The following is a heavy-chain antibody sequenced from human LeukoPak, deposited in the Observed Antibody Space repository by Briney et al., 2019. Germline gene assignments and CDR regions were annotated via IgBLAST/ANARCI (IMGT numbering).Heavy chain of an antibody. CDR3: AKDGTTVAGTGDYLFDY. CDR1: GFTFSSYG. V-gene: IGHV3-30*18. J-gene: IGHJ4*02. CDR2: ISYDGSNK. Sequence: GGSLRLSCAASGFTFSSYGMHWVRQAPGKGLEWVAVISYDGSNKYYADSVKGRFTISRDNSKNTLYLQMNSLRAEDTAVYYCAKDGTTVAGTGDYLFDYWGQGTLVTVSS. D-gene: IGHD6-19*01.